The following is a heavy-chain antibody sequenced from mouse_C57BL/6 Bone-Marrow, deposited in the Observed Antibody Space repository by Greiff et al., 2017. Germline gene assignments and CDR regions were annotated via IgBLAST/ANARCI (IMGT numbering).Heavy chain of an antibody. CDR1: GYTFTSYW. V-gene: IGHV1-64*01. CDR3: GSTTVVALDY. D-gene: IGHD1-1*01. Sequence: QVQLQQPGAELVKPGASVKLSCKASGYTFTSYWMPWVKQRPGQGLEWIGMIHPNSGSTNYNEKFKSKATLTVDKSSSTAYMQLSSLTSEDSAVYYCGSTTVVALDYWGQGTTLTVSS. J-gene: IGHJ2*01. CDR2: IHPNSGST.